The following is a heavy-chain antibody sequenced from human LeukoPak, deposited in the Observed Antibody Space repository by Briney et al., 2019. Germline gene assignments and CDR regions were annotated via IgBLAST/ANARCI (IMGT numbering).Heavy chain of an antibody. V-gene: IGHV1-2*06. CDR3: ARGGGFL. J-gene: IGHJ4*02. Sequence: ASVKVSCKASGYTFTDYNMHWVRQAPGQGLEWLGRISLNGGDTIDAQKFQGRVTMTRDTSISTAYMELSRLTSDDTAVYYCARGGGFLWGQGTLVNVSS. CDR2: ISLNGGDT. CDR1: GYTFTDYN. D-gene: IGHD3-3*01.